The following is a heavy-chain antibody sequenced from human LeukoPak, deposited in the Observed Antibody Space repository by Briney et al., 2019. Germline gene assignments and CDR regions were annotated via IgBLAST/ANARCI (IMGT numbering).Heavy chain of an antibody. D-gene: IGHD6-13*01. CDR1: GFTFDDYG. CDR2: INWNGGST. CDR3: ARARGTGSWYFSWFDP. V-gene: IGHV3-20*01. Sequence: GGSLRLSCAASGFTFDDYGMSWVRQAPGKGLEWVSGINWNGGSTVYADSVKGRFTISRDNAKNSLYLQMNSLRAEDTALYHCARARGTGSWYFSWFDPWGQGTLVTVSS. J-gene: IGHJ5*02.